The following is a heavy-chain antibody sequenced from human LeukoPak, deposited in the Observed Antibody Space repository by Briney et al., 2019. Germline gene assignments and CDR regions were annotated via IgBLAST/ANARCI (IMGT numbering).Heavy chain of an antibody. D-gene: IGHD5-12*01. J-gene: IGHJ4*02. CDR2: IRATAGTT. CDR1: GFTFSSYA. CDR3: AKGGYTSHYDY. Sequence: GGSLRLSCAASGFTFSSYAMTWVRQAPGKGLQWVSTIRATAGTTYYADSVQGRFTISRDNSKNTVFLQMNSLRAEDTAVYYCAKGGYTSHYDYWGREPWSPSPQ. V-gene: IGHV3-23*01.